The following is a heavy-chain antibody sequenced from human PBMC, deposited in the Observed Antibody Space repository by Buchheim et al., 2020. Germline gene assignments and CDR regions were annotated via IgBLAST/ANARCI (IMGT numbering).Heavy chain of an antibody. CDR2: INHSGST. CDR3: AREDGYHYYGMDV. CDR1: GGSFSGYY. J-gene: IGHJ6*02. V-gene: IGHV4-34*01. Sequence: QVQLQQWGAGLLKPSETLSLTCAVYGGSFSGYYWSWIRQPPGKGLEWIGEINHSGSTNYNPSLKSRVTISVDTSKNQFSLKLSSVTAADTAVYYCAREDGYHYYGMDVWGQGTT. D-gene: IGHD2-15*01.